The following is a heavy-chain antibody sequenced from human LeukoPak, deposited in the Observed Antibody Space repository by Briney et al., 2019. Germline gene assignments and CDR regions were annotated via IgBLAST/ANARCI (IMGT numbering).Heavy chain of an antibody. D-gene: IGHD6-19*01. CDR1: GFTFSSYS. V-gene: IGHV3-21*04. CDR3: ASQFWWAAVVGPALDC. Sequence: PGVSLTLSCSASGFTFSSYSMNWLRQAPGKGLEWVSSISSSNTYIYYEDSVKGRFTISRDNAKNSLYLQMSSLRAEDTAVYYCASQFWWAAVVGPALDCWGQGSLVTVSS. CDR2: ISSSNTYI. J-gene: IGHJ4*02.